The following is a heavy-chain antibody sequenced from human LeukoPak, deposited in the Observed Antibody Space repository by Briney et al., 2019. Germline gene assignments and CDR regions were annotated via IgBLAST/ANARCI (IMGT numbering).Heavy chain of an antibody. CDR1: GFTFSSYS. Sequence: GGSLRLSCAASGFTFSSYSMNWVRQAPGKGLEWVSSISSRSSYIYYADSVKGRFTVSRDNAKNSLYLQMNSLRAEDTAVYYCAKVGNYDSSGYDYWGQGTLVTVSS. D-gene: IGHD3-22*01. CDR2: ISSRSSYI. V-gene: IGHV3-21*04. J-gene: IGHJ4*02. CDR3: AKVGNYDSSGYDY.